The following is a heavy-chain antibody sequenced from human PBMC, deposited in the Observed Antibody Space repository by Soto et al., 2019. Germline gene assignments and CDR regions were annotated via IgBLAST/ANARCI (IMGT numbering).Heavy chain of an antibody. CDR1: GFTFSSYA. CDR3: ARNSDFYYYYMDV. D-gene: IGHD1-26*01. J-gene: IGHJ6*03. CDR2: ISGSGGST. V-gene: IGHV3-23*01. Sequence: GGSLRLSCAASGFTFSSYAMSWVRQAPGKGLEWVSAISGSGGSTYYADSVKGRFTISRDNSKNTLYLQMNSLRAEDTAVYYCARNSDFYYYYMDVWGKGTTVTVSS.